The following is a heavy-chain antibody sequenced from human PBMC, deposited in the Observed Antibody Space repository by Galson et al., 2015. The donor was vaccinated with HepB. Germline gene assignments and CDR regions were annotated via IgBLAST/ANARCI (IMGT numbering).Heavy chain of an antibody. CDR3: ARDRTSGVGLYYYYYMDV. CDR1: GYTFTGYY. D-gene: IGHD3/OR15-3a*01. J-gene: IGHJ6*03. CDR2: INPNSGGT. Sequence: SVKVSCKASGYTFTGYYMHWVRQAPGQGLEWMGRINPNSGGTNYAQKFQGRVTMTRDTSISTAYMELSRLRSDDTAVYYCARDRTSGVGLYYYYYMDVWGKGTTVTVSS. V-gene: IGHV1-2*06.